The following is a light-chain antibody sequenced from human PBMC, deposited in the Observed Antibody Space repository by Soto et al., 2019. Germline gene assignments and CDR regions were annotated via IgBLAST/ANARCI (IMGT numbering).Light chain of an antibody. V-gene: IGKV1-39*01. CDR1: QSISSY. J-gene: IGKJ1*01. CDR2: AAS. Sequence: IQRTQSPTSPSASVGDRVTITCRASQSISSYLNWYQQKPGKAPKLLIYAASSLQSGVPSRFSGSGSGTDFTLTISSLQPEDFATYYCQQSYSTLWTFGQGTKVDI. CDR3: QQSYSTLWT.